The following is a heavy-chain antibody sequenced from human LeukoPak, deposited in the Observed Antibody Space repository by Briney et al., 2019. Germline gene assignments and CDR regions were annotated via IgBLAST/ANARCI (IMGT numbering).Heavy chain of an antibody. CDR2: IYYSGST. CDR3: ARIAVGYDYVWGSYRSLYFDY. Sequence: SETLSLTCTVSGGSISSSSYYWGWIRQPPGKGLEWIGSIYYSGSTYYNPSLKSRVTISVDTSKNQFSLKLSSVTAADTAVYYCARIAVGYDYVWGSYRSLYFDYWGQGTLVTVSS. D-gene: IGHD3-16*02. J-gene: IGHJ4*02. V-gene: IGHV4-39*01. CDR1: GGSISSSSYY.